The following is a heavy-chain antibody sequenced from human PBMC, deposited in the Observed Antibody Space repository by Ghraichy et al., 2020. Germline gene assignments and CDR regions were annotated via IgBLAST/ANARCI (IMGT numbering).Heavy chain of an antibody. Sequence: ASVKVSCKASGYTFTGYYMHWVRQAPGQGLEWMGWIKPNSGGTNYAQKFQGRVTMTRDTSISTAYMELSRLRSDDTAVYYCARGIEAARGDWYFDLWGRGTLVTVSS. CDR2: IKPNSGGT. CDR1: GYTFTGYY. CDR3: ARGIEAARGDWYFDL. D-gene: IGHD6-13*01. J-gene: IGHJ2*01. V-gene: IGHV1-2*02.